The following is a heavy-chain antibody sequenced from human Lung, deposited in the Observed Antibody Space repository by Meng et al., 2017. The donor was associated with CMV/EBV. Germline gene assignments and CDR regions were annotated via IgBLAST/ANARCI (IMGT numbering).Heavy chain of an antibody. CDR2: IYYSGGT. CDR1: AGSISSYGSF. J-gene: IGHJ4*02. Sequence: GSXRLSCSVSAGSISSYGSFWGWIRQPPGKGLEWISMIYYSGGTHYNPSLKSRVIVSVDTSKKNFSLRLSSVTASDTAVYYCVRYYDRSGHHYFDYWGQGSLVTVSS. D-gene: IGHD3-22*01. V-gene: IGHV4-39*02. CDR3: VRYYDRSGHHYFDY.